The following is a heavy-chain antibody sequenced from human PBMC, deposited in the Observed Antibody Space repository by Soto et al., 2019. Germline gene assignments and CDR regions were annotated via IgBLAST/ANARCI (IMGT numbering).Heavy chain of an antibody. CDR2: IYYSGST. CDR3: ARDHRAEYYYGSGSSWFDP. Sequence: PSETLSLTCTVSGGSISSYYWSWIRQPPGKGLEWIGYIYYSGSTNYNPSLKSRVTISVDTSKNQFSLKLSSVTAADTAVYYCARDHRAEYYYGSGSSWFDPWGQGTLVTVSS. V-gene: IGHV4-59*01. CDR1: GGSISSYY. D-gene: IGHD3-10*01. J-gene: IGHJ5*02.